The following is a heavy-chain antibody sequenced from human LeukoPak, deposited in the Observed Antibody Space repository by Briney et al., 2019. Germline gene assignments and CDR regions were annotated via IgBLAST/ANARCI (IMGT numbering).Heavy chain of an antibody. J-gene: IGHJ6*03. Sequence: PSETLSLTCIVSGGSLSSYYWSWIRQPPGKGLEWIGYIYHSGSTYYNPSLKSRVTISVGRSKNQFSLKLSSVTAADTAVYYCARAYCSSTSCYRYYYYYYYMDVWGKGTTVTVSS. CDR3: ARAYCSSTSCYRYYYYYYYMDV. D-gene: IGHD2-2*01. CDR1: GGSLSSYY. V-gene: IGHV4-59*12. CDR2: IYHSGST.